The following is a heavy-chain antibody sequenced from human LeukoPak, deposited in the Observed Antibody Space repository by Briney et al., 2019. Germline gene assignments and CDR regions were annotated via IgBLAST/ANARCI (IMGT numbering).Heavy chain of an antibody. CDR3: ARGQLADSY. J-gene: IGHJ4*02. D-gene: IGHD3-22*01. Sequence: SGGSLRLSCAASGFTFTTYWMSWIRQTPGKWLEWVAKIKPDGSEKSYVDSVKGRLTISRDNAKNSVFLQMDSLRVEDTALYYCARGQLADSYWGQGALVTVSS. CDR2: IKPDGSEK. CDR1: GFTFTTYW. V-gene: IGHV3-7*01.